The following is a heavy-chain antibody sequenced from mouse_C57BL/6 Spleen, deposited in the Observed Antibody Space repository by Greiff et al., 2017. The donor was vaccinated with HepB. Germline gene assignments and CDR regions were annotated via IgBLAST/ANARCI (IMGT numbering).Heavy chain of an antibody. Sequence: VKLMESGPELVKPGASVKISCKASGYAFSSSWMNWVKQRPGKGLEWIGRIYPGDGDTNYNGKFKGKATLTADKSSSTAYMQLSSLTSEDSAVYFCARPDLLWYSFDYWGQGTTLTVSS. J-gene: IGHJ2*01. D-gene: IGHD2-1*01. CDR1: GYAFSSSW. CDR2: IYPGDGDT. CDR3: ARPDLLWYSFDY. V-gene: IGHV1-82*01.